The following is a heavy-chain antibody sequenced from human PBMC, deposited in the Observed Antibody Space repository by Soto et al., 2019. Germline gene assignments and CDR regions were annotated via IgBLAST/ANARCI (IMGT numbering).Heavy chain of an antibody. V-gene: IGHV1-69*01. CDR3: ARDPLWSSLTLGMDV. J-gene: IGHJ6*02. Sequence: QVQLVQSGAEVKKPGSSVKVSCKASGGTFSSYAISWVRQAPGQGLEWMGGIIPIFGTANYAQKFQGRVTITADESTSTAYMELSRRRPEDTAVYYCARDPLWSSLTLGMDVWGQRTTGNGSS. CDR2: IIPIFGTA. D-gene: IGHD1-26*01. CDR1: GGTFSSYA.